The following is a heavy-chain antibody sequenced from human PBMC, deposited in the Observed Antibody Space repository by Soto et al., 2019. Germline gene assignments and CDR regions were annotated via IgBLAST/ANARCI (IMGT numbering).Heavy chain of an antibody. CDR2: IYHSGSM. V-gene: IGHV4-38-2*01. D-gene: IGHD3-10*01. CDR3: ARKGAYNSRSFYYYHYGIDV. J-gene: IGHJ6*02. CDR1: GYSISSGYY. Sequence: SETLSLTCAVSGYSISSGYYWGWIRQPPGKGLEWIGSIYHSGSMFYNPSLKSRVTISVDTSKNQFSLKLSSVTAADTAVYYCARKGAYNSRSFYYYHYGIDVWGQGTTVTVSS.